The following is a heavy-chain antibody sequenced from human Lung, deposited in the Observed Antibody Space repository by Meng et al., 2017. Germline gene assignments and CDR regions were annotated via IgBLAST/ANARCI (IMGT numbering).Heavy chain of an antibody. CDR3: ARGSITMVRGVSVFDP. V-gene: IGHV4-4*02. CDR2: IYHSGST. CDR1: GGSISSSNW. Sequence: QRQLQESGPGLVKPSGILSLTSAVYGGSISSSNWWSWVRQPPGKGLEWIGEIYHSGSTNYNPSLKSRVTISVDKSKNQFSLKLSSVTAADTAVYYCARGSITMVRGVSVFDPWGQGTLVTVSS. D-gene: IGHD3-10*01. J-gene: IGHJ5*02.